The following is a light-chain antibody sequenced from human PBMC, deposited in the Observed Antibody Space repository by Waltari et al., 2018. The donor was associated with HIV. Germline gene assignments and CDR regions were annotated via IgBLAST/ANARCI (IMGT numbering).Light chain of an antibody. Sequence: QSALTQPASVSGSPGQSITIPCPGTSSDVGGYNYVSWYQQHPGKAPKLMIYEVSNRPSGVSNRFSGSKSGNTASLTISGLQAEDEADYYCSSYTSSSTRVFGGGTKLTVL. CDR3: SSYTSSSTRV. CDR1: SSDVGGYNY. CDR2: EVS. V-gene: IGLV2-14*01. J-gene: IGLJ2*01.